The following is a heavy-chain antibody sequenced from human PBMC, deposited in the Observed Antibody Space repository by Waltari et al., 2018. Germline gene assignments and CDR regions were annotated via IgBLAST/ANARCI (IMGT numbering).Heavy chain of an antibody. Sequence: QLQLQESGPGLVEPSETLSLTCTASGDSISNTNYYWGWIRQPRGTGLQWLGSIHYIGDTSYSSSLKSRVIISVDTSNNQFSLRLTSVTAADTAIYFCARNQRGWFDAFDIWGQGTAVTVSS. D-gene: IGHD6-19*01. CDR2: IHYIGDT. V-gene: IGHV4-39*07. J-gene: IGHJ3*02. CDR3: ARNQRGWFDAFDI. CDR1: GDSISNTNYY.